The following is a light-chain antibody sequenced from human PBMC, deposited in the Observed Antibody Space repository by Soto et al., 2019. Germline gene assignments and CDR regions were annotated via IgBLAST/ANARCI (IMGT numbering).Light chain of an antibody. CDR2: KAS. CDR3: QQYGSSPTT. J-gene: IGKJ1*01. V-gene: IGKV1-5*03. Sequence: DSQMTQSPSTLSGSVGDTVTIPCWASQTISSWLAWYQQKPGKAPKLLIYKASTLKSGVPSRFSGSGSGTDFTLTINRLEPEDFAVYYCQQYGSSPTTFGQGTKV. CDR1: QTISSW.